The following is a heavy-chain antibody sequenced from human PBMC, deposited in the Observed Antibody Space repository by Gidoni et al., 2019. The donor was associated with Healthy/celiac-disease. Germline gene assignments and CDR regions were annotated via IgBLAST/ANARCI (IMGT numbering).Heavy chain of an antibody. J-gene: IGHJ4*02. CDR3: TRESDSSGYLDY. CDR2: IRSKAYGGTT. CDR1: GFTFGDYA. Sequence: EVQLVESGGGLVQPGRSLRLYCTASGFTFGDYAMSWVRQAPGKGLEGVGFIRSKAYGGTTEYAASVKGRFTISRDDSKSIAYLQMNSLKTEDTAVYYCTRESDSSGYLDYWGQGTLVTVSS. V-gene: IGHV3-49*04. D-gene: IGHD3-22*01.